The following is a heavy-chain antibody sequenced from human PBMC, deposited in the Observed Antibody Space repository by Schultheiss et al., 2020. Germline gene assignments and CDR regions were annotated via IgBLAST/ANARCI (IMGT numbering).Heavy chain of an antibody. V-gene: IGHV4-61*02. CDR1: GGSISSGSYY. Sequence: SQTLSLTCTVSGGSISSGSYYWSWIRQPAGKGLEWIGRIYTSGSTNYNPSLKSRVTISVDTSKNQFSLRLTSVTAADTAVYYCARVGGAWGQGTLVTVSS. CDR3: ARVGGA. J-gene: IGHJ5*02. CDR2: IYTSGST. D-gene: IGHD3-16*01.